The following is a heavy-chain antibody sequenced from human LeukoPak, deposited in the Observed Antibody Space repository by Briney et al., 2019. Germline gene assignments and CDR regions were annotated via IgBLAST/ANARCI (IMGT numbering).Heavy chain of an antibody. CDR3: AKDRGSFGVGYNWFDP. Sequence: GGSLRLSCAASGFTFSSYAMSWVRQAPGKGLEWVSGISGSTYYADSVKGRFTISRDNSKNTLYLQMNSLRAEDTAVYYCAKDRGSFGVGYNWFDPWGQGTLVTVSS. V-gene: IGHV3-23*01. D-gene: IGHD3-3*01. CDR1: GFTFSSYA. CDR2: ISGST. J-gene: IGHJ5*02.